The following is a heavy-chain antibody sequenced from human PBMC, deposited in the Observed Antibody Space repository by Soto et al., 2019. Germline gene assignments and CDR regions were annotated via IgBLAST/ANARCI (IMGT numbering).Heavy chain of an antibody. J-gene: IGHJ6*03. V-gene: IGHV3-23*01. CDR2: ISGSGGST. Sequence: AISGSGGSTYYADSVNGRFTISRDNSKNXXYLQMDSXXAEDTAVYYCAKAQQYQLLWDYYYYYMDVWRKGTTVTVSS. CDR3: AKAQQYQLLWDYYYYYMDV. D-gene: IGHD2-2*01.